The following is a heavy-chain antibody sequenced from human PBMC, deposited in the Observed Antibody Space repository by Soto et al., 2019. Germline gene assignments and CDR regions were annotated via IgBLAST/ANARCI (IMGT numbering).Heavy chain of an antibody. D-gene: IGHD2-21*02. CDR3: ARVRFGDPFDF. CDR1: GYTFSNYG. V-gene: IGHV1-18*01. CDR2: FNPANHKT. J-gene: IGHJ4*02. Sequence: QVQLVQSGAEVKRPGTSVKVSCKVSGYTFSNYGVNWVRQAPGQGLEWVGWFNPANHKTNYEQKFQDRVSMTADTSTSTAYMELRGLRSDDTAVYYCARVRFGDPFDFWGQGTLVTVSS.